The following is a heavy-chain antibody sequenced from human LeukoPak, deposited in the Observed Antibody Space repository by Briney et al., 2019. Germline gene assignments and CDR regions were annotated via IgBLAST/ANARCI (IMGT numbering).Heavy chain of an antibody. CDR3: ARLLYYGSGSYYNWFDP. D-gene: IGHD3-10*01. CDR2: IHYSGST. J-gene: IGHJ5*02. CDR1: GFTFSTYA. Sequence: QAGGSLRLSCAASGFTFSTYAMSWIRQPPGKGLEWIGYIHYSGSTNYNPSLKSRVTISVDTSKNQFSLKLSSVTAADTAVYYCARLLYYGSGSYYNWFDPWGQGTLVTVSS. V-gene: IGHV4-59*08.